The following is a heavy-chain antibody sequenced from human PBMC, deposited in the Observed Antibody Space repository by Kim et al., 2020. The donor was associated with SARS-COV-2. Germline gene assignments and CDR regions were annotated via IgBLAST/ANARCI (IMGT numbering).Heavy chain of an antibody. Sequence: VDSVKGRFTISRDNAKNSLYLQMNSLRAEDTAVYYCAREYSSSFKYWFDPWGQGTLVTVSS. CDR3: AREYSSSFKYWFDP. J-gene: IGHJ5*02. V-gene: IGHV3-7*01. D-gene: IGHD6-6*01.